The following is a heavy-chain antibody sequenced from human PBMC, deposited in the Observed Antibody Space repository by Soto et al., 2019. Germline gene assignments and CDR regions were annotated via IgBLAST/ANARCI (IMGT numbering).Heavy chain of an antibody. Sequence: EVQLVESGGGLVQPGGSLRLSCAASGFTFSSYWMSWVRQAPGKGLEWVANIKQDGSEKYYVDSVKGRFTISRDNAKNSLYLQMNSLRAEDTAVYYCARVQKYLFALAEYFQHWGQGTLVTVSS. V-gene: IGHV3-7*01. D-gene: IGHD2-21*01. CDR2: IKQDGSEK. CDR1: GFTFSSYW. CDR3: ARVQKYLFALAEYFQH. J-gene: IGHJ1*01.